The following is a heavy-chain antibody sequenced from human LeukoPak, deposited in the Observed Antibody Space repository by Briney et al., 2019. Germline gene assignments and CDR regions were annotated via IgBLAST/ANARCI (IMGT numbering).Heavy chain of an antibody. J-gene: IGHJ4*02. CDR2: IIPIFGTA. CDR3: ARGRIAAAGTITPLTRFGY. V-gene: IGHV1-69*13. Sequence: SVKVSCKASGGTFSSYAISWVRQAPGQGLEWMGGIIPIFGTANYAQKFQGRVTITADESTSTAYMELSSLRSEDTAVYYCARGRIAAAGTITPLTRFGYWGQGTLVTVSS. CDR1: GGTFSSYA. D-gene: IGHD6-13*01.